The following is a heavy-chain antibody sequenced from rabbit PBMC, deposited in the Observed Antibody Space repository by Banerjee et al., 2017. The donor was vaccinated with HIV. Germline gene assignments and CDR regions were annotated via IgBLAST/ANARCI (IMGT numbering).Heavy chain of an antibody. J-gene: IGHJ4*01. Sequence: QEQLVESGGDLVKPGASLTLTCTASGFSFSSSYWICWVRQAPGKGLEWIGCIYAGSSGITYYASWAKGRFTISKTSSTTVTLQMTSLTAADTATYFCARRGYADNTVYNLWGPGTLVTVS. CDR3: ARRGYADNTVYNL. CDR1: GFSFSSSYW. V-gene: IGHV1S45*01. CDR2: IYAGSSGIT. D-gene: IGHD4-2*01.